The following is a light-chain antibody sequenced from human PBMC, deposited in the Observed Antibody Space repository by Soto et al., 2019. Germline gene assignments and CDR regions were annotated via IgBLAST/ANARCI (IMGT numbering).Light chain of an antibody. CDR3: SSYAGSNAVV. J-gene: IGLJ2*01. V-gene: IGLV2-8*01. CDR2: EDS. Sequence: QSALTQPPSASGSPGQSVTISCTGTSSDVGGYNYVSWYQQHPGKAPKLMIYEDSKRPSGVPDRFSGSKSGNTASLTVSGLQAEDEADYYCSSYAGSNAVVFGGGTKLTVL. CDR1: SSDVGGYNY.